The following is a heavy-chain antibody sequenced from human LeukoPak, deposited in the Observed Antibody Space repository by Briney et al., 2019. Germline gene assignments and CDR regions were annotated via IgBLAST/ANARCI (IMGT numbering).Heavy chain of an antibody. D-gene: IGHD6-19*01. J-gene: IGHJ3*02. CDR3: ARGLLWIVAGTGGAFDI. CDR2: ISAYNGNT. V-gene: IGHV1-18*01. CDR1: GYTFTSYG. Sequence: ASVKVSCKASGYTFTSYGISWVRQAPGQGLEWMGWISAYNGNTNYAQKLQGRVTMTTDTSTSTAYMELGSLRSERTTVDYCARGLLWIVAGTGGAFDIWGQGTMVTVSS.